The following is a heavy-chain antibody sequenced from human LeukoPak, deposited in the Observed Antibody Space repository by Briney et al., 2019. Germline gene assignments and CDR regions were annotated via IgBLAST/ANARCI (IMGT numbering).Heavy chain of an antibody. CDR3: ARGSLWFGGIDY. V-gene: IGHV4-39*07. J-gene: IGHJ4*02. D-gene: IGHD3-10*01. CDR1: GSSISSSSYY. CDR2: IYYSGST. Sequence: SETLSLTCTVSGSSISSSSYYWGWIRQPPGKGLEWIGSIYYSGSTYYNPSLKSRVTISVDTSKNQFSLKLSSVTAADTAVYYCARGSLWFGGIDYWGQGTLVTVSS.